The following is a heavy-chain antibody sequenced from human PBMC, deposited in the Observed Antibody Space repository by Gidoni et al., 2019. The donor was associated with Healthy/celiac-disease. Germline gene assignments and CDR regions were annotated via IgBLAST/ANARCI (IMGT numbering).Heavy chain of an antibody. CDR2: ISSSGSTI. Sequence: QVQLVESGGGFVKPGGSLSPSCAAPGFTLRDYYMSWIRQAPGKGLEWVAYISSSGSTIYYADSVKGRFTISRDNAKNSLYLQMNSLRAEDTAVYYCARRTGGYSYGYPGYWGQGTLVTVSS. D-gene: IGHD5-18*01. J-gene: IGHJ4*02. CDR3: ARRTGGYSYGYPGY. CDR1: GFTLRDYY. V-gene: IGHV3-11*01.